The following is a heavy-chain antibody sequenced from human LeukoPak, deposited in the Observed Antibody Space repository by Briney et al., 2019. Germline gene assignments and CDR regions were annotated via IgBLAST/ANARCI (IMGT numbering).Heavy chain of an antibody. CDR3: ARQIGGGWSFDY. J-gene: IGHJ4*02. V-gene: IGHV3-48*03. CDR1: GFIFSSYE. D-gene: IGHD6-19*01. CDR2: ISDSGSTI. Sequence: TGGSLRLSCAASGFIFSSYEMNWVRQAPGKGLEWVSYISDSGSTIYYADSVKGRFTISRDNAKNSLYLQMNSLRAEDTAVYYCARQIGGGWSFDYWGQGTLVTVSS.